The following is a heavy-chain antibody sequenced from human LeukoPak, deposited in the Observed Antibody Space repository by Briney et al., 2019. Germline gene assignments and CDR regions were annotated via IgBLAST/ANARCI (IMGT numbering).Heavy chain of an antibody. D-gene: IGHD5-18*01. CDR1: GYTFTTFW. CDR2: IYPGDSDT. J-gene: IGHJ4*02. V-gene: IGHV5-51*01. Sequence: GESLKISCKVSGYTFTTFWIGWVRQMPGKGLEWMGIIYPGDSDTRYSPSFQGQVTISADKSISTAYLQWSSLKASDTAVYYCXRQRYSYGSIDYWGQGTLVTVSS. CDR3: XRQRYSYGSIDY.